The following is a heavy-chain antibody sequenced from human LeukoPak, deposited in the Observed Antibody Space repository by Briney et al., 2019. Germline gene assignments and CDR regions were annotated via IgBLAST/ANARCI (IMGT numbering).Heavy chain of an antibody. J-gene: IGHJ4*02. D-gene: IGHD1-26*01. V-gene: IGHV4-38-2*02. Sequence: SETLSLTCTVSGYSISSGYYWGWIRQPPGKGLEWIGSIYHSGSTYYNPSLKSRVTISVDTSKNQFSLKLSSVTAADTAVYYCARGLIVGATPPPFDYWGQGTLVTVSS. CDR2: IYHSGST. CDR1: GYSISSGYY. CDR3: ARGLIVGATPPPFDY.